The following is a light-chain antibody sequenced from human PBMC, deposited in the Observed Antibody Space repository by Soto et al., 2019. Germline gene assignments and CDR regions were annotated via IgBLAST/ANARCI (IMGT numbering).Light chain of an antibody. CDR3: QQYYTYSPLT. CDR2: DAS. V-gene: IGKV1-5*01. CDR1: QSISSW. Sequence: IQMTQSPATLSASVGDRVTITCRASQSISSWLAWYQQKLGRDPRLLIYDASSLESGVPSRFSGSGYGTDFTLTISSLQHADFATYYCQQYYTYSPLTFGGGTKVDIK. J-gene: IGKJ4*01.